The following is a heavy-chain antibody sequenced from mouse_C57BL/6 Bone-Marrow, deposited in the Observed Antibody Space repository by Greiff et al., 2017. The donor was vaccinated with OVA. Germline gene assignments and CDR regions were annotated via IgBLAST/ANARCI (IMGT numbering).Heavy chain of an antibody. D-gene: IGHD1-1*01. CDR2: IDPSDSYT. CDR3: ARYYYGSSPYYFDY. V-gene: IGHV1-50*01. CDR1: GYTFTSYW. J-gene: IGHJ2*01. Sequence: QVQLQQPGAELVKPGASVKLSCKASGYTFTSYWMQWVTQRPGQGLEWIGEIDPSDSYTNYNQKFKGKATLTVDTSSSTAYMQLSSLTSEDSAVYYCARYYYGSSPYYFDYWGQGTTLTVSS.